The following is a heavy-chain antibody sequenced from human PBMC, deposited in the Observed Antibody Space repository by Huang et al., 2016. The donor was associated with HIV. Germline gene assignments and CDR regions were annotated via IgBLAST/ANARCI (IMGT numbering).Heavy chain of an antibody. CDR3: ATSTPDVGAGVLRSAFDI. Sequence: QVQLVESGAELKKPGASVRVSCKVSGYTVSELSLHWVRQAPAKGLEWMGGFDPEEGETIYAQRLQGRVTMTEDTSTDTAYMELSSLRPEDTAVYYCATSTPDVGAGVLRSAFDIWGQGTMVTVSS. D-gene: IGHD2-15*01. V-gene: IGHV1-24*01. CDR1: GYTVSELS. J-gene: IGHJ3*02. CDR2: FDPEEGET.